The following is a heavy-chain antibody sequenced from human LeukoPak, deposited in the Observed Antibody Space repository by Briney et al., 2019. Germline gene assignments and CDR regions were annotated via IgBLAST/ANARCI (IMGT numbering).Heavy chain of an antibody. CDR2: IYYSVST. V-gene: IGHV4-59*01. CDR3: ARGIQLIDY. D-gene: IGHD5-18*01. CDR1: GGSISSYY. J-gene: IGHJ4*02. Sequence: SETLSLTCTVSGGSISSYYWSWIRQPPGKGLEWIGYIYYSVSTNYNPSLKSRATISVDTSKNQFSLKLSSVTAADTAVYYCARGIQLIDYWGQGTLVTVSS.